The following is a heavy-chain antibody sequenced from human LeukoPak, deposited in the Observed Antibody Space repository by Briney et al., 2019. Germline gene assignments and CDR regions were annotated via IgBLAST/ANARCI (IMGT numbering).Heavy chain of an antibody. CDR1: GFTFSDYY. V-gene: IGHV3-11*04. Sequence: PGGSLRLSCAASGFTFSDYYMSWIRQAPGMGLEWVSYISSSGSTIYYADSVKGRFTISRDNSKNTLYLQMNSLRAEDTAVYCCARTWNVDTGIFDYWGQGTLVTVSS. J-gene: IGHJ4*02. CDR2: ISSSGSTI. CDR3: ARTWNVDTGIFDY. D-gene: IGHD5-18*01.